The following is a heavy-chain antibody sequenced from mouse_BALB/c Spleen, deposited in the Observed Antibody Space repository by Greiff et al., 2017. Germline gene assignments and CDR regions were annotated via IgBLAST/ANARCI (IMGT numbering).Heavy chain of an antibody. CDR2: ISDGGSYT. J-gene: IGHJ4*01. Sequence: EVKLMESGGGLVKPGGSLTLSCAASGFTFSDYYMYWVRQTPEKRLEWVATISDGGSYTYYPDSVKGRFTISRDNAKNNLYLQMSSLKSEDTAMYYCARGTPSYAMDYWGQGTAVTVSS. CDR1: GFTFSDYY. V-gene: IGHV5-4*02. CDR3: ARGTPSYAMDY. D-gene: IGHD2-14*01.